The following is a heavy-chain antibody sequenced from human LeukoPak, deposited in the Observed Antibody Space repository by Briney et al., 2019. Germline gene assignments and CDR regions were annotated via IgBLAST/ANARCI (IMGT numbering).Heavy chain of an antibody. CDR2: TKPDGSAE. J-gene: IGHJ4*02. Sequence: GGSLRLSCAASGFTFRNYWMGWVRQAPGKGLEWVANTKPDGSAEYYADSVRGRFTTSRDNANNLLYLQMNRLRAEDTAVYYCAKGGKFAKYSSGWYFLDYWGQGTLVTVSS. CDR1: GFTFRNYW. CDR3: AKGGKFAKYSSGWYFLDY. D-gene: IGHD6-19*01. V-gene: IGHV3-7*01.